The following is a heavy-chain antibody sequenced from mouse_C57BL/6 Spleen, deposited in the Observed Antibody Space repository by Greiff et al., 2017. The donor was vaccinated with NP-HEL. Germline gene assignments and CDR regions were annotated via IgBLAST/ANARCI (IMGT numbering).Heavy chain of an antibody. CDR1: GYTFTSYW. D-gene: IGHD2-12*01. CDR3: ARNYRYFDV. V-gene: IGHV1-50*01. Sequence: QVQLQQSGAELVKPGASVKLSCKASGYTFTSYWMQWVKQRPGQGLEWIGEIDPSDSYTNYNQKFKGKATLTVDTSSSTAYMQLSSLTSEDSAVYYCARNYRYFDVWGTGTTVTVSS. CDR2: IDPSDSYT. J-gene: IGHJ1*03.